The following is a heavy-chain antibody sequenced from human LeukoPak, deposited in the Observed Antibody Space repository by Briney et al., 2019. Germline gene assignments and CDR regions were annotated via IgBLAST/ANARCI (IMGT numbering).Heavy chain of an antibody. V-gene: IGHV3-7*01. CDR3: ARDEIDRISSYHPGAFDI. CDR2: INQDGSEK. D-gene: IGHD6-13*01. J-gene: IGHJ3*02. Sequence: GGSLRLSCAASGFPFSSHWLSWFRQSPGKGLEWVAHINQDGSEKYYVDSVKGRFTISRDNARNSQYLQMNSLRAEDTAVYYCARDEIDRISSYHPGAFDIWGQGTMVTVSS. CDR1: GFPFSSHW.